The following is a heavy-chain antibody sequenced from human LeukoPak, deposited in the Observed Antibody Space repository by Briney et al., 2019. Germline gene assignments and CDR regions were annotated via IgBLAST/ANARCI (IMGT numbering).Heavy chain of an antibody. Sequence: GGSLRLSCAASGFTFSSYEMNWVRQAPGKGLEWVSGISGSGGSTYYADSVKGRFTIPRDNSKNTLDLQMNSLRAEDTAVYYCAKDDAWLRYQYWGQGTLVTVSS. CDR1: GFTFSSYE. CDR2: ISGSGGST. V-gene: IGHV3-23*01. J-gene: IGHJ4*02. D-gene: IGHD3-9*01. CDR3: AKDDAWLRYQY.